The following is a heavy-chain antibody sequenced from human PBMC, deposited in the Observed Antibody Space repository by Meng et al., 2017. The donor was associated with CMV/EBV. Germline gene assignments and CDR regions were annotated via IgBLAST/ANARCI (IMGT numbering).Heavy chain of an antibody. D-gene: IGHD6-6*01. CDR2: ISSSGSTI. J-gene: IGHJ4*02. V-gene: IGHV3-48*03. CDR1: GFTFSSYE. Sequence: GESLKISCAASGFTFSSYEMNWVRQAPGKGLEWVSYISSSGSTIYYADSVKGRFTISRDNAKNSLYLQMNSLRAEDTALYYCAKDPALRGSSSPPAFDYWGQGTLVTVSS. CDR3: AKDPALRGSSSPPAFDY.